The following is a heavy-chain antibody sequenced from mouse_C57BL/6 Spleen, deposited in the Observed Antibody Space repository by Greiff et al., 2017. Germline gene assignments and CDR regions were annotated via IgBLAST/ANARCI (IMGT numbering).Heavy chain of an antibody. V-gene: IGHV14-2*01. CDR2: IDPEDGET. Sequence: EVQLQQSGAELVKPGASVKLSCTASGFNIKDYYMHWVKQRTEQGLEWIGRIDPEDGETKYAPKFQGKAPITADTSSNTAYLQLSSLTSEDTAVYYCARETTVVALYWYFDVWGTGTTVTVSS. CDR1: GFNIKDYY. J-gene: IGHJ1*03. D-gene: IGHD1-1*01. CDR3: ARETTVVALYWYFDV.